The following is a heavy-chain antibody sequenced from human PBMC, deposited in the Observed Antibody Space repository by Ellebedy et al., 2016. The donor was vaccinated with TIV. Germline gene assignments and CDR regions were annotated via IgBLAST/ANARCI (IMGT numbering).Heavy chain of an antibody. V-gene: IGHV3-72*01. CDR2: SRDKANGHTT. CDR3: ARSVAGWGNFDY. J-gene: IGHJ4*02. Sequence: GGSLRLSCVTSGFTFSDNYIDWVRQAPGKGLEWVGRSRDKANGHTTEYVASVKGRFTVSRDDSKNSLFLQMNSLKAEDTAVYFCARSVAGWGNFDYWGQGTLVTVSS. CDR1: GFTFSDNY. D-gene: IGHD3-16*01.